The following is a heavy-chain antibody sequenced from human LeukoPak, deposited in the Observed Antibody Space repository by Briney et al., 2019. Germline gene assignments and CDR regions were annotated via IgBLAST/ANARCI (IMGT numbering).Heavy chain of an antibody. CDR1: GFTFRNYC. D-gene: IGHD1-1*01. V-gene: IGHV3-7*01. CDR2: IKPDGSDK. Sequence: PGGSLRLSCAASGFTFRNYCMSWVRQAPGKGLEWVSTIKPDGSDKAYVASVKGRFTISRDNAKNSLYPQMNSLRAEDTAVYYCARGYIGGQGTMVTVSS. CDR3: ARGYI. J-gene: IGHJ3*02.